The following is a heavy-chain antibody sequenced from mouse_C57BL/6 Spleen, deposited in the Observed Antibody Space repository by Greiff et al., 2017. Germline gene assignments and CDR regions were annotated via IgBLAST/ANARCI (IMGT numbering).Heavy chain of an antibody. J-gene: IGHJ2*01. CDR3: AKVENDYDSYYFDY. D-gene: IGHD2-4*01. CDR1: GYTFTDYY. CDR2: INPNNGGT. V-gene: IGHV1-26*01. Sequence: VQLQQSGPELVKPGASVKISCKASGYTFTDYYMNWVKQSHGKSLEWIGDINPNNGGTSYNQKFKGKATLTVDKSSSTAYMELRSLTSEDSAVYYCAKVENDYDSYYFDYWGQGTTLTVSS.